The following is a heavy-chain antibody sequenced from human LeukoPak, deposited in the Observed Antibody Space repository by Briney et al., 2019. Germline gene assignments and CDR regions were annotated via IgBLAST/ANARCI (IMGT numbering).Heavy chain of an antibody. Sequence: SETLSLTCTVSGGSISSYYWSWIRQPPGKGLEWIGYIYYSGSTNYNPSLKSRVTISVDTSKNQFSLKLSSVTAADTAVYYCAREPPFSYDSSGYYPNYFDYWGQGTLVPVSS. CDR1: GGSISSYY. CDR2: IYYSGST. CDR3: AREPPFSYDSSGYYPNYFDY. D-gene: IGHD3-22*01. J-gene: IGHJ4*02. V-gene: IGHV4-59*01.